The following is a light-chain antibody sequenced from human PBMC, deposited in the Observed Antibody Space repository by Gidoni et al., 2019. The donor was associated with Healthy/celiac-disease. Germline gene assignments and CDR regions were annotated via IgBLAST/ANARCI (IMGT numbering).Light chain of an antibody. CDR1: SSDVGSYNR. CDR2: EVS. J-gene: IGLJ1*01. CDR3: SLYTSSSTFV. V-gene: IGLV2-18*01. Sequence: QSALTQPPSVSGSPGQSVTISCTGTSSDVGSYNRVAWYQQPPGTAPRLMFYEVSNRPSGVPDRFSGSKSGNTASLTISGLQAEDEADYYCSLYTSSSTFVFGTGTKVTV.